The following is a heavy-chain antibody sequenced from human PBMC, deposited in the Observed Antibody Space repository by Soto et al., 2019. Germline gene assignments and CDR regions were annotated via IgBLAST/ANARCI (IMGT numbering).Heavy chain of an antibody. CDR3: ARSGDYCSSTSCYRYFDY. CDR1: GYSISSGYY. CDR2: IYHSGNT. V-gene: IGHV4-38-2*01. Sequence: SETLSLTCPVSGYSISSGYYWGWIRQPPGKGLEWIGSIYHSGNTYYNPSLKSRVTMSVDTSKNQSSLKLSSVTAADTAVYFCARSGDYCSSTSCYRYFDYWGQGTLVTVSS. J-gene: IGHJ4*02. D-gene: IGHD2-2*01.